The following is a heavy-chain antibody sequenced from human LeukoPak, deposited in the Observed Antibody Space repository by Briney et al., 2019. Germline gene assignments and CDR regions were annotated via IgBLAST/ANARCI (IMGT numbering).Heavy chain of an antibody. CDR2: IYYSGST. CDR1: GGSISSYY. D-gene: IGHD6-13*01. Sequence: SETLSLTCTVSGGSISSYYWSWIRQPPGKGLEWIGYIYYSGSTNYNPSLKGRVTISVDTSKNQFSLKLSSVTAADTAVYYCARSSSSWFPSLDYWGQGTLVTVSS. J-gene: IGHJ4*02. CDR3: ARSSSSWFPSLDY. V-gene: IGHV4-59*01.